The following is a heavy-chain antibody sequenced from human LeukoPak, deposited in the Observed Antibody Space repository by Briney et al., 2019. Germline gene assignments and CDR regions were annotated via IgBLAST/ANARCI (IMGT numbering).Heavy chain of an antibody. CDR2: INYSGNT. Sequence: PSETLSLTCAVYGGSFSTYSWSWIRQPPGKGLEWIGDINYSGNTNYNPSFKSRVIASIDTSKDQFSLKLNSVTAGDTAVYYCARHVDMTTVNYYYLDVWGKGTTVIVSS. V-gene: IGHV4-34*01. CDR1: GGSFSTYS. D-gene: IGHD4-11*01. CDR3: ARHVDMTTVNYYYLDV. J-gene: IGHJ6*03.